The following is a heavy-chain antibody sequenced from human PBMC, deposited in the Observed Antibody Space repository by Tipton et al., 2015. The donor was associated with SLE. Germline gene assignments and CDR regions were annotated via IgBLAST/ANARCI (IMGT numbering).Heavy chain of an antibody. CDR3: ARDGSSGWSFDI. CDR1: GGSISRCY. CDR2: IHYSGST. Sequence: TLSLTCTVSGGSISRCYWSWIRQPPGEGLEWIGYIHYSGSTNYNPSLKSRVTISVDTSKNQFSLKLSSVTAADTAVYYCARDGSSGWSFDIWGQGTMVTVSS. V-gene: IGHV4-59*01. J-gene: IGHJ3*02. D-gene: IGHD6-19*01.